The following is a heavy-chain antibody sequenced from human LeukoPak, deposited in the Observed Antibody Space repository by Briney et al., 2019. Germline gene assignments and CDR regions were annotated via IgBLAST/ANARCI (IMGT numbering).Heavy chain of an antibody. CDR1: GYSLTNNS. J-gene: IGHJ4*02. V-gene: IGHV1-18*04. D-gene: IGHD2-21*01. Sequence: ASVKVSCNASGYSLTNNSISWLRQAPGQGLEWMGWISTYNANTNYAQKFQDRVTMTTDTPTSTADMELRNRRADDRAFYYCARSATARSILNYWGQGTLVTVSS. CDR2: ISTYNANT. CDR3: ARSATARSILNY.